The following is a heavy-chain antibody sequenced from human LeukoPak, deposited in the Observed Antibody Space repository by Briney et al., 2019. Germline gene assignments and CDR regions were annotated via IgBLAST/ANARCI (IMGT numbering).Heavy chain of an antibody. V-gene: IGHV4-59*01. CDR1: GGSMSNYY. CDR3: ARGGYYGSGNDFRFDP. Sequence: SETLSLTCSVSGGSMSNYYWSWIRQPPGKGLEWIGYIYYSGSTNYKPSLKSRVTISVDTSKNQFSLKLSSVTAADTAVYYCARGGYYGSGNDFRFDPWGQGTLVTVSS. CDR2: IYYSGST. D-gene: IGHD3-10*01. J-gene: IGHJ5*02.